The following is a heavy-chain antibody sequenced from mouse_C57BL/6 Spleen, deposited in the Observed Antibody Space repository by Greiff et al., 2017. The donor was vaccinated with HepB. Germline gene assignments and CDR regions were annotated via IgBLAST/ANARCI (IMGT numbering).Heavy chain of an antibody. J-gene: IGHJ2*01. CDR3: AREAPFGFDY. CDR1: GFTFSSYA. V-gene: IGHV5-4*01. CDR2: ISDGGSYT. Sequence: EVQLVESGGGLVKPGGSLKLSCSASGFTFSSYAMSWVRQTPEKRLEWVATISDGGSYTYYPDNVKGRFTISRDNAKNNLYLQMSHLKSEDTAMYYCAREAPFGFDYWGQGTTLTVSS.